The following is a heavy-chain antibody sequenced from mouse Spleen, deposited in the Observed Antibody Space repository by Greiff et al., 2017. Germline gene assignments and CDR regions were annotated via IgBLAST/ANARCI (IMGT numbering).Heavy chain of an antibody. J-gene: IGHJ1*03. CDR2: IDPSDSET. CDR1: GYTFTSYW. V-gene: IGHV1-52*01. D-gene: IGHD1-1*01. Sequence: VQLQQPGAELVRPGSSVKLSCKASGYTFTSYWMHWVKQRPIRGLEWIGNIDPSDSETHYNQKFKDKATLTVDKSSSTAYMQLSSLTSEDSAVYYCARSGDGSSYWYFDVWGTGTTVTVSS. CDR3: ARSGDGSSYWYFDV.